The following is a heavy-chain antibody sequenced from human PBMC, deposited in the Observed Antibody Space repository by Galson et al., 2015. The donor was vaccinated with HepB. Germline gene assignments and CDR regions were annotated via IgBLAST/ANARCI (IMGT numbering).Heavy chain of an antibody. Sequence: SLRLSCAASGFTFSSYSMNWVRQAPGKGLEWVSSISSSSSYIYYADSVKGRFTISRDNAKNSLYLQMNSLRAEDTAVYYCARQEDYYGSGSYNPLWRYWGQGTLVTVSS. CDR1: GFTFSSYS. D-gene: IGHD3-10*01. J-gene: IGHJ4*02. CDR3: ARQEDYYGSGSYNPLWRY. CDR2: ISSSSSYI. V-gene: IGHV3-21*01.